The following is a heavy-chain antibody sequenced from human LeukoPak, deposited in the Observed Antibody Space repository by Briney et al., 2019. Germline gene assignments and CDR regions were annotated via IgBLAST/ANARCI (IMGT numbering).Heavy chain of an antibody. CDR2: IIPILGIA. D-gene: IGHD3-22*01. CDR1: GGTFSSYA. V-gene: IGHV1-69*04. Sequence: ASVKVSCKASGGTFSSYAISWVRQAPGQGLEWMGRIIPILGIANYAQKFQGRVTITADKSTSTAYMELSSLRSEDTAVYYCARDSHTYYYDSSGYPTAEYFQHWGQGTLVTVSS. CDR3: ARDSHTYYYDSSGYPTAEYFQH. J-gene: IGHJ1*01.